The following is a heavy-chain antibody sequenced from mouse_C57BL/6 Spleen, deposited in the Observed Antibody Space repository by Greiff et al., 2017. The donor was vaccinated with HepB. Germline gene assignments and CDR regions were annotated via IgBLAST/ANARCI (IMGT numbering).Heavy chain of an antibody. J-gene: IGHJ4*01. CDR3: ARDGYDYGYAMDY. D-gene: IGHD2-4*01. CDR1: GYTFTSYG. V-gene: IGHV1-81*01. CDR2: IYPRSGNT. Sequence: VKLMESGAELARPGASVKLSCKASGYTFTSYGISWVKQRTGQGLEWIGEIYPRSGNTYYNEKFKGKATLTADKSSSTAYMELRSLTSEDSAVYFCARDGYDYGYAMDYWGQGTSVTVSS.